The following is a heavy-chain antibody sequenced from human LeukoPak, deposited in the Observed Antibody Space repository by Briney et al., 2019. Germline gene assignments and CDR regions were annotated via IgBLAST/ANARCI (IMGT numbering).Heavy chain of an antibody. CDR1: GGSFSGYY. V-gene: IGHV4-34*01. J-gene: IGHJ5*02. CDR2: INHSGST. D-gene: IGHD2-15*01. CDR3: ARVSMRCYFDP. Sequence: PSETLSLTSAVYGGSFSGYYWSWIRQPPGKGLEWIGQINHSGSTNYNPSLTSRVTISVYTSKNQFSLKLSSVTAADTAVYYCARVSMRCYFDPWGQGTLVTVSS.